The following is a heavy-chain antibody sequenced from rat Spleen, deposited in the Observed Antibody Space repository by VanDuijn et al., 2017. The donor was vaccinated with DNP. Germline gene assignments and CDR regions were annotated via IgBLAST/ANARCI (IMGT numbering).Heavy chain of an antibody. D-gene: IGHD1-4*01. CDR1: GITFSSHW. Sequence: EVQLVESGGGLVQPGRSLKLACVASGITFSSHWMFWTRQAPGKGLEWVASISTSGGSTYYRDSVKGRFTISRDNAKSTLYLQMDSLRSEETATYYCARHHGYNYWYFDFWGPGTMVTVSS. V-gene: IGHV5-31*01. J-gene: IGHJ1*01. CDR2: ISTSGGST. CDR3: ARHHGYNYWYFDF.